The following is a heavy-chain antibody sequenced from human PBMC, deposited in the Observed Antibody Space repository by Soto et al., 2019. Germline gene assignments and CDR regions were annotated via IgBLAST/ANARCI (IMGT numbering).Heavy chain of an antibody. CDR3: ARTRPGLYFDY. V-gene: IGHV3-13*04. J-gene: IGHJ4*02. CDR1: GFTFSSYD. Sequence: GGSLRLSCAASGFTFSSYDMHWVRQATGKGLEWVSAIGTAGDTYYPGSVKGRFTISRENAKNSLYLQMNSLRAGDTAVYYCARTRPGLYFDYWGQGTLVTVSS. CDR2: IGTAGDT.